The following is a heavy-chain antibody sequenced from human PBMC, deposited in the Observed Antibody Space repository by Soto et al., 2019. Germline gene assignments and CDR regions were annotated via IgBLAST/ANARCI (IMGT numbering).Heavy chain of an antibody. D-gene: IGHD2-2*01. CDR3: ARDLKIVVVPAAMQDYFDY. V-gene: IGHV1-18*01. J-gene: IGHJ4*02. CDR2: ISAYNGNT. CDR1: GYTFTSYG. Sequence: QVQLVQSGAEVKKPGASVKVSCKASGYTFTSYGISWVRQAPGQGLEWMGWISAYNGNTNYAQKLQGRVTMTTDKSTSTAYMELRSLRSDDTAVYYCARDLKIVVVPAAMQDYFDYWGQGTLVTVSS.